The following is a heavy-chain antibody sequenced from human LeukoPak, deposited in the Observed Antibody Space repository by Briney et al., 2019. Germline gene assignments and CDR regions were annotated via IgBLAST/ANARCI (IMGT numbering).Heavy chain of an antibody. J-gene: IGHJ4*02. CDR2: ISGSGGST. CDR1: GFTFSSYA. D-gene: IGHD3-10*01. V-gene: IGHV3-23*01. Sequence: GGSLRLSCAASGFTFSSYAMSWVRQAPGKGLEWVSAISGSGGSTYYADSVKGRFTISRDNSKNTLYLQMNGLRAEDTAVYYCAKVNGGSGSYYNPNVYYFDYWGQGTLVTVSS. CDR3: AKVNGGSGSYYNPNVYYFDY.